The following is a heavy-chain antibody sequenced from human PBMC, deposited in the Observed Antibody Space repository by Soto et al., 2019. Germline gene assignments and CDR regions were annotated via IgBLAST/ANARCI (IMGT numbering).Heavy chain of an antibody. V-gene: IGHV1-69*02. D-gene: IGHD3-22*01. CDR1: GGTFSSYT. Sequence: QVQLVQSGAEVKKPGSSVKVSCKASGGTFSSYTISWVRQAPGQGLEWMGRIIPILGIANYAQKFQGRVTIXXDKATSTAYMELSSLRSEDTAVYSCARFDRGDCDSSGYTEKWGQGTRVTVSS. CDR2: IIPILGIA. CDR3: ARFDRGDCDSSGYTEK. J-gene: IGHJ4*01.